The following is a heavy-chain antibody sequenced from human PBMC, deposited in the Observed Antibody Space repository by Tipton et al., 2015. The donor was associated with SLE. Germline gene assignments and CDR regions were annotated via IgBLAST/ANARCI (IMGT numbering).Heavy chain of an antibody. V-gene: IGHV3-30-3*01. CDR1: GFTFSSYA. J-gene: IGHJ3*02. CDR3: AREESVGARAKGSIGAFDI. CDR2: ISYDGSNK. D-gene: IGHD1-26*01. Sequence: SLRLSCAASGFTFSSYAMDWVRQAPGKGLEWVAVISYDGSNKYYADSVKGRFTISRDNSKNTLYLQMNSLRAEDTAVYYCAREESVGARAKGSIGAFDIWGQGSMVTVSS.